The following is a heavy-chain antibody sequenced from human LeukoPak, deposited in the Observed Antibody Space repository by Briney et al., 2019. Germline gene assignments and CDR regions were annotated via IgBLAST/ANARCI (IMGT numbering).Heavy chain of an antibody. Sequence: PSGTLSLTCSVSGGSISSSHWWSWVRQAPGKGLEWVSVIYSGGSTYYADSVKGRFTISRDNSKNTLYLQMNSLRAEDTAVYYCASLLLYYGSGSHPSFDYWGQGTLVTVSS. CDR2: IYSGGST. CDR1: GSISSSHW. V-gene: IGHV3-66*01. CDR3: ASLLLYYGSGSHPSFDY. J-gene: IGHJ4*02. D-gene: IGHD3-10*01.